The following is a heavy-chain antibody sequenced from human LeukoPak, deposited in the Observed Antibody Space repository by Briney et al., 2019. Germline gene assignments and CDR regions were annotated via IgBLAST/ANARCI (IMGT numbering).Heavy chain of an antibody. D-gene: IGHD6-19*01. V-gene: IGHV3-43D*03. CDR2: ISWDGGST. CDR1: GFTFDDYA. Sequence: GGSLRLSCAASGFTFDDYAMHWVRQAPGKGLEWVSLISWDGGSTYYADSVKGRFTISRDNSKNSLYLQMNSLRAEDTDLYYCAKDNLAVAGPTYYFDYWGQGTLVTVSS. J-gene: IGHJ4*02. CDR3: AKDNLAVAGPTYYFDY.